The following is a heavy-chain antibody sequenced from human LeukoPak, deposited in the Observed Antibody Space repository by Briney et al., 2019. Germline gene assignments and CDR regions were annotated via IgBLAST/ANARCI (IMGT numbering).Heavy chain of an antibody. V-gene: IGHV3-23*01. CDR3: AKGGIGWYYYDSSGNFDY. D-gene: IGHD3-22*01. J-gene: IGHJ4*02. CDR1: GFTFSSYS. Sequence: GGSLRLSCAASGFTFSSYSMNWVRQAPGKGLEWVSAISGSGGSTYYADSVKGRFTISRDNSKNTLYLQMNSLRAEDTAVYYCAKGGIGWYYYDSSGNFDYWGQGTLVTVSS. CDR2: ISGSGGST.